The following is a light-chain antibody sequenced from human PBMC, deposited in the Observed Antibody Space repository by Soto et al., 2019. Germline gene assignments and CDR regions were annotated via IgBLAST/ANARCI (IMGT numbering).Light chain of an antibody. CDR1: QRISSSY. V-gene: IGKV3D-20*01. CDR3: QQYGSSPIT. CDR2: DAS. J-gene: IGKJ5*01. Sequence: EVVLTQSPATLSLSPGERATLSCGASQRISSSYLAWYQQKPGLAPRLLIYDASTRATGIPDRFSGSVSGTDFPLTISRLEPEDFVVYYCQQYGSSPITFGHGTRLEIK.